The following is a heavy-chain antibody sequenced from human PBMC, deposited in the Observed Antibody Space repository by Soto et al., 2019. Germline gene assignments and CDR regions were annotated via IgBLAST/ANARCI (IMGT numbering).Heavy chain of an antibody. CDR2: ISAYNGNT. Sequence: ASVKVSCKASGYTFTSYGSSWVRQAPGQGLEWMGWISAYNGNTNYAQKLQGRVTMTTDTSTSTAYMELRSLRSDDTAVYYCARNARELLLPQNWGQGTLVTAPQ. D-gene: IGHD1-26*01. J-gene: IGHJ4*02. CDR3: ARNARELLLPQN. CDR1: GYTFTSYG. V-gene: IGHV1-18*01.